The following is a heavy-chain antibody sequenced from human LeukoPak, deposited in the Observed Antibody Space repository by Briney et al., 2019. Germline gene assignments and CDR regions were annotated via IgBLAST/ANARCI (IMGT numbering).Heavy chain of an antibody. J-gene: IGHJ4*02. V-gene: IGHV3-43*01. CDR2: AGWAGGTT. CDR3: ARELDTMSFDY. CDR1: GFNFDRYT. Sequence: GGSLRLSCATSGFNFDRYTIHWVRQAPGKGLEWVSLAGWAGGTTFYSDSVRGRFTISRDSGRKSVYLQMNSLTTDDTAFYFCARELDTMSFDYWGQGALVTVSS. D-gene: IGHD3-10*02.